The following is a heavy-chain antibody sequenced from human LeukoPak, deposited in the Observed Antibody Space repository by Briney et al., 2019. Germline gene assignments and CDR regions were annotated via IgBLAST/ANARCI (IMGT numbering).Heavy chain of an antibody. J-gene: IGHJ4*02. CDR2: IYYSGST. V-gene: IGHV4-59*08. CDR1: GGSISSHH. D-gene: IGHD6-13*01. CDR3: ARHLDIAASGTFDY. Sequence: PSETLSLTCTGSGGSISSHHWSWIRQPPGKGLEWIGYIYYSGSTNYKPSLKSRVTISVDTSKNQFSLKLTSVTAADTAVYYCARHLDIAASGTFDYWGQGTLVTVSS.